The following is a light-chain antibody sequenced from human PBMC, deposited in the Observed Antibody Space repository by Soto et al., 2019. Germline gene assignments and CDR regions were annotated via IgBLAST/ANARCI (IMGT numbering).Light chain of an antibody. CDR1: HNIARW. CDR3: QHLDSNWP. CDR2: DAS. Sequence: DIQMTQSPSTLSASVGDRVSITCRASHNIARWLAWYQQKPGKAPRLLIYDASTLETGVPSRFSGSGSGTEFTLTISSLRPDDCATYFCQHLDSNWPFGQGTKVEI. J-gene: IGKJ1*01. V-gene: IGKV1-5*01.